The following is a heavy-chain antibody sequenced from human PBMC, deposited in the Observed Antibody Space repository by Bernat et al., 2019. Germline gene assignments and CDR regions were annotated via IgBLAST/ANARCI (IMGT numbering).Heavy chain of an antibody. CDR3: ARSLRGSHPFDY. V-gene: IGHV6-1*01. CDR1: GASVPSNSAS. CDR2: TYYMYKWYN. D-gene: IGHD1-26*01. Sequence: QVQLQQSGPGLVKPSQTLSLTCAISGASVPSNSASWNWIRQSPSRGLEWLGRTYYMYKWYNDYAVSVKSRITINPDKSKNQFSLQLNSVTPEDTTVYYCARSLRGSHPFDYWGQGTLVTVSS. J-gene: IGHJ4*02.